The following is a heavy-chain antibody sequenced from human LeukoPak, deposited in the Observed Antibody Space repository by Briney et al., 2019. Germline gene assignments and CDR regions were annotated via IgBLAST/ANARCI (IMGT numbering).Heavy chain of an antibody. CDR2: ISPTGSTT. Sequence: SGGSLRLSCTASGFSFSRHWMHWARQLPGKGLVWVSRISPTGSTTSYADSVRGRFTVSRDNAKNTLYLRVNNLRAEDTAVYYCARGPNSNWSGLDFWGQGTLLTVSS. CDR1: GFSFSRHW. CDR3: ARGPNSNWSGLDF. D-gene: IGHD6-6*01. J-gene: IGHJ4*02. V-gene: IGHV3-74*01.